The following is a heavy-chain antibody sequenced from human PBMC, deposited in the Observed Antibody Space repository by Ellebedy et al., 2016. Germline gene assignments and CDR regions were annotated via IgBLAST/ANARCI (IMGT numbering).Heavy chain of an antibody. CDR1: GYSFTNNW. J-gene: IGHJ6*02. V-gene: IGHV5-51*01. CDR2: INPRDSDT. D-gene: IGHD4-23*01. CDR3: ARSGVGSNPYYYYGMDV. Sequence: GESLKISCKVSGYSFTNNWIGWVRQMPGKGLEWLGTINPRDSDTRYSPSFQGQVTISADRSINTAYLQWSSLQASDSALYYCARSGVGSNPYYYYGMDVWGQGTTVTVSS.